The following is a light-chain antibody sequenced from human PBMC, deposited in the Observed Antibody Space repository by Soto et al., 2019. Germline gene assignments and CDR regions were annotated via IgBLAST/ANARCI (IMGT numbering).Light chain of an antibody. J-gene: IGLJ1*01. Sequence: QSALTQAASVSGSPGQSISISCTGTSSDVGGYNYVSWYQQHPGKAPKLMIYEVSSRPSGVSNRFSGSKSGNTASLTISGLQAEDEADYYCSSYAGSTSFSVFGTGTKVTVL. V-gene: IGLV2-14*01. CDR2: EVS. CDR3: SSYAGSTSFSV. CDR1: SSDVGGYNY.